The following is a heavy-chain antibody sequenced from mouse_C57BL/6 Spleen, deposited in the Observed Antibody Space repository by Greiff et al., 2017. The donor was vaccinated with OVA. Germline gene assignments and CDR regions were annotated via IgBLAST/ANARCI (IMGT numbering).Heavy chain of an antibody. CDR2: IDPSDSYT. J-gene: IGHJ4*01. CDR3: ARVDSSGYLGAMDY. Sequence: VQLQQSGAELVMPGASVKLSCKASGYTFTSYWMHWVKQRPGQGLEWIGEIDPSDSYTNYNQKFKGKSTLTVDKSSSTAYMQLSSLTSEDSAVYYCARVDSSGYLGAMDYWGQGTSVTVSS. D-gene: IGHD3-2*02. V-gene: IGHV1-69*01. CDR1: GYTFTSYW.